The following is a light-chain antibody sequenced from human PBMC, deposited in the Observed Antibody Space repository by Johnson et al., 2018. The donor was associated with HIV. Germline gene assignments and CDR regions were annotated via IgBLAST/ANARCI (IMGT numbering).Light chain of an antibody. CDR1: SSNIGNNY. CDR3: ATWDGRLSGYV. CDR2: ENN. V-gene: IGLV1-51*02. J-gene: IGLJ1*01. Sequence: SVLTQPPSVSAAPGQKVTISCSGSSSNIGNNYVSWYQQLPGTAPKLLIYENNKRPSGIPDRFSASKSGTSATLGITGLQTGDEADYYCATWDGRLSGYVFGTGTKVTVL.